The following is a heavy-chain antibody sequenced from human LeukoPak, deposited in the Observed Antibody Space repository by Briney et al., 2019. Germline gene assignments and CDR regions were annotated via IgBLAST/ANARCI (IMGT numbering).Heavy chain of an antibody. D-gene: IGHD6-13*01. V-gene: IGHV3-23*01. Sequence: GGSLRLSCEASGFKFSTFAMSWVRQAPGKGLEWVSVISGSGGTTYYADSVKGRFTISRDNSKNTLYLQMNSLRVEDMAVYYCAKKFGSSNWYVGFDYWGQGTLVTVSS. J-gene: IGHJ4*02. CDR2: ISGSGGTT. CDR1: GFKFSTFA. CDR3: AKKFGSSNWYVGFDY.